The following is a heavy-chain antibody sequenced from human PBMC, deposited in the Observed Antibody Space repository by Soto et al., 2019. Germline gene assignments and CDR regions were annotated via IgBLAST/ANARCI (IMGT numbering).Heavy chain of an antibody. V-gene: IGHV4-59*12. CDR2: IYYSGST. J-gene: IGHJ6*03. CDR3: AKTKSETSRVGGQGLGAQPKYNYQYYRDV. CDR1: SGSISSYY. Sequence: SETLSLTCTVSSGSISSYYWSWIRQPPGKGLEWIGYIYYSGSTNYNPSLKSRVTISVDTSKNQFSLKLNSVTAADTAVYYCAKTKSETSRVGGQGLGAQPKYNYQYYRDVWGKGTTATVPS. D-gene: IGHD3-10*01.